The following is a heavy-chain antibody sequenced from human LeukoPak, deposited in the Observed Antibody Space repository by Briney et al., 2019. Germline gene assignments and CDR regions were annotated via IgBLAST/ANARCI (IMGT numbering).Heavy chain of an antibody. CDR3: ARGGGSGWSQGHNDY. V-gene: IGHV4-39*07. D-gene: IGHD6-19*01. CDR2: IYYSGST. CDR1: GGSINNNNYY. Sequence: SETLSLTCTVSGGSINNNNYYWGWIRQPPGKGLEWIGTIYYSGSTYYNPSLKSRVTISVDTSKNQFSLKLSSVTAADTAVYYCARGGGSGWSQGHNDYWGQGTLVTVSS. J-gene: IGHJ4*02.